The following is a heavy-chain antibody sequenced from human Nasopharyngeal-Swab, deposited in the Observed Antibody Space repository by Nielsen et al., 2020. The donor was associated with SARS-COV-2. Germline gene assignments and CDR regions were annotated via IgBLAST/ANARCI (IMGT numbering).Heavy chain of an antibody. V-gene: IGHV4-34*01. D-gene: IGHD6-13*01. Sequence: WIRQRPGKGLEWIGEINHSGSTIYNPSLKSRVTISVDTSKNQFSLKLTSVTAADTAVYYCARCFCPWKAAARWYYMDVWGKGTTVTVSS. J-gene: IGHJ6*03. CDR2: INHSGST. CDR3: ARCFCPWKAAARWYYMDV.